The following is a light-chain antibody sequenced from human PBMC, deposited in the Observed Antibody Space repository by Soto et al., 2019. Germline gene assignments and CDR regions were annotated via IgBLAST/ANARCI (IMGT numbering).Light chain of an antibody. J-gene: IGKJ1*01. CDR2: GAS. Sequence: EIVLTQSPCTLSLSPGERATLSCRASQSVSSSYLDWYQQKPGQAPRLLIYGASSRATGIPDRFSGSGSGTDFTLTISRLEPEDFAVYYCQQYGSSPQTFGQGTKVEIK. CDR1: QSVSSSY. CDR3: QQYGSSPQT. V-gene: IGKV3-20*01.